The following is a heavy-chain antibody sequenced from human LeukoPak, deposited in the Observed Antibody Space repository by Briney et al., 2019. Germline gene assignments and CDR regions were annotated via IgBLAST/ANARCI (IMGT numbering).Heavy chain of an antibody. CDR2: IRQDGSDK. J-gene: IGHJ3*02. V-gene: IGHV3-7*01. D-gene: IGHD2-15*01. Sequence: PGGSLRLSCTVSGFTVSSNSMSWVRQAPGKGLEWVANIRQDGSDKLYVDSVKGRFTISRDNAQNSLYLQMNSLRAEDTAVYYCARDPGDVAAAHDAFDIWGQGTMVTVSS. CDR1: GFTVSSNS. CDR3: ARDPGDVAAAHDAFDI.